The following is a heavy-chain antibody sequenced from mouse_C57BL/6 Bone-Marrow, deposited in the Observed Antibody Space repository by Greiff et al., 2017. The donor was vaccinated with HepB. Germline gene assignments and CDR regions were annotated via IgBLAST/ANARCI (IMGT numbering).Heavy chain of an antibody. CDR1: GYTFTSYW. CDR2: IDPSDSYT. Sequence: QVQLQQPGAELVMPGASVKLSCKASGYTFTSYWMHWVKQRPGQGLEWIGEIDPSDSYTNYNQKFKGKSTLPVDKSSSTAYMQLSSLTSEDSAVYYCAREVLGLGYWGQGTTLTVSS. V-gene: IGHV1-69*01. D-gene: IGHD4-1*01. CDR3: AREVLGLGY. J-gene: IGHJ2*01.